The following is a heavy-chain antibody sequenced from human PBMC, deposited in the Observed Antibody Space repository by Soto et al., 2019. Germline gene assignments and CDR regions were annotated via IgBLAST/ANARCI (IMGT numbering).Heavy chain of an antibody. Sequence: PSETLSLTCTVSGGSISSYYWSWIRQPPGKGLEWIGYIYYSGSTNYNPSLKSRVTISVDTSKNQFSLKLSSVTAADTAVYYCARMSCYLLWFGQSVCKIWHDPWGHGTLVPVSS. CDR3: ARMSCYLLWFGQSVCKIWHDP. J-gene: IGHJ5*02. CDR1: GGSISSYY. V-gene: IGHV4-59*08. CDR2: IYYSGST. D-gene: IGHD3-10*01.